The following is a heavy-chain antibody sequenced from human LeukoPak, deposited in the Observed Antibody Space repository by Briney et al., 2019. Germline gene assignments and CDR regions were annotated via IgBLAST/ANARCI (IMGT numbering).Heavy chain of an antibody. CDR3: ARRGGAAVYYFDY. D-gene: IGHD3-16*01. Sequence: GGSLRLSCAASGFTFSSYGMRWVRQAPGKGLEWVAVIWYDGSNKYYADSVKGRFTISRDNSKNTLYLQMNSLRAEDTAVYYCARRGGAAVYYFDYWGQGTLVTASS. J-gene: IGHJ4*02. CDR1: GFTFSSYG. CDR2: IWYDGSNK. V-gene: IGHV3-33*01.